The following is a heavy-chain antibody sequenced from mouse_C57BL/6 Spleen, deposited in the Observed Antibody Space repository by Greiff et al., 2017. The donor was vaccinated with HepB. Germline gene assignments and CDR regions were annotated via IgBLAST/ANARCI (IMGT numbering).Heavy chain of an antibody. CDR1: GYAFSSSW. Sequence: VQLQQSGPELVKPGASVKISCKASGYAFSSSWMNWVKQRPGKGLEWIGRIYPGDGDTNYNGKFKGKATLTADKSSSTAYMPLSSLTSEDSAVYFCARSLYYAMDYWGQGTSVTVSS. CDR2: IYPGDGDT. V-gene: IGHV1-82*01. CDR3: ARSLYYAMDY. J-gene: IGHJ4*01.